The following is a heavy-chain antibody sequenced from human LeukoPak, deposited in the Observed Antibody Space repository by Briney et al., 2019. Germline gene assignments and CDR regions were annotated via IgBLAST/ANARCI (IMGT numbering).Heavy chain of an antibody. CDR2: IYLYGTT. V-gene: IGHV4-4*02. CDR1: IGSISSSKW. Sequence: PSETLPLTCSVSIGSISSSKWWSWVRQSPVKGLEWIGEIYLYGTTNYNPSFTSRVTMSVDRSRNQFSLKLTSVTAADTAVYYCARQKWEQQGRDYYFNGLDVWGPGTTVIVSS. J-gene: IGHJ6*02. D-gene: IGHD1/OR15-1a*01. CDR3: ARQKWEQQGRDYYFNGLDV.